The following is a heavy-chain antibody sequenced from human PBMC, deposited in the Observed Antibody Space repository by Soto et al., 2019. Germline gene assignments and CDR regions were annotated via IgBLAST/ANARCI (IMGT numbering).Heavy chain of an antibody. Sequence: QVQLMQSGAEVKKPGASVKVSCKASGDTFTDYYIHWVRQAPGQGLEWMGTVNPSGGHTTYAQHFPSRVTXTXAXSXXTLYMELTSLTSDDTAIYYCARGGRVVVVTAALDYWGQGTLVTVSS. V-gene: IGHV1-46*01. CDR3: ARGGRVVVVTAALDY. J-gene: IGHJ4*02. D-gene: IGHD2-21*02. CDR2: VNPSGGHT. CDR1: GDTFTDYY.